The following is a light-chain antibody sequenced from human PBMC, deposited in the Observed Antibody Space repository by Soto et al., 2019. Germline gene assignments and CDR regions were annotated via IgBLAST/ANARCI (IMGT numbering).Light chain of an antibody. V-gene: IGLV2-14*01. Sequence: QSALTQPASVSGSPGQSITVSCTGTSSDVGDSNFVSWYQQHPGKAPKLMIYDVSNRPSGVSNRFSGSTSGNTASLTISGLQAEDEADYYCSSYTSSSTPLFGGGTKLTVL. J-gene: IGLJ2*01. CDR3: SSYTSSSTPL. CDR2: DVS. CDR1: SSDVGDSNF.